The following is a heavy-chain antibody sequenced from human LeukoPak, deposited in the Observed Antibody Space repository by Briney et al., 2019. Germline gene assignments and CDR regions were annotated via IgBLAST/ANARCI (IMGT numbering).Heavy chain of an antibody. V-gene: IGHV1-18*01. CDR3: ARVRIEAAGRGLDY. Sequence: GASVKVSCKASGYTFTSYGISWVRQAPGQGLEWMGWVSPYSGDTNYAQNFEGRVTMTRDTSINTVYMELSRLTSDDTAVYFCARVRIEAAGRGLDYWGQGTPVAVSS. CDR1: GYTFTSYG. CDR2: VSPYSGDT. D-gene: IGHD6-13*01. J-gene: IGHJ4*02.